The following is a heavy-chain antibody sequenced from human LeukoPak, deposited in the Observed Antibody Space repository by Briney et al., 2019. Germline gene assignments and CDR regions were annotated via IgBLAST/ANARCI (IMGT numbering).Heavy chain of an antibody. CDR2: INHSGST. CDR1: GGSFTGYY. D-gene: IGHD2-2*01. V-gene: IGHV4-34*01. Sequence: PSETLSLTCAVYGGSFTGYYWTWIRKPPGKGLEWIGEINHSGSTHYNPSLKSRVTISVDTSKNQFSLKVSSVTAADTAVYYCARVGCSSSSCNVSYYYHYYMDVWGKGTTVTVSS. J-gene: IGHJ6*03. CDR3: ARVGCSSSSCNVSYYYHYYMDV.